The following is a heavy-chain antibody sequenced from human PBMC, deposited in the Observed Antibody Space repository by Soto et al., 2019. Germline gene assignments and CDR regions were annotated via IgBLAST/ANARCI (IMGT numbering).Heavy chain of an antibody. CDR3: ARESPPPYDFWSDHNYYYGMDV. J-gene: IGHJ6*02. CDR2: ISSSGSTI. Sequence: QVQLVESGGGLVKPGGSLRLSCAASGFTFSDYYMSWIRQAPGKGLEWVSYISSSGSTIYYADSVKGQVTISRDNAKNSLYMQMNSLRAEDTAVYYCARESPPPYDFWSDHNYYYGMDVWGQGTTVTVSS. V-gene: IGHV3-11*01. CDR1: GFTFSDYY. D-gene: IGHD3-3*01.